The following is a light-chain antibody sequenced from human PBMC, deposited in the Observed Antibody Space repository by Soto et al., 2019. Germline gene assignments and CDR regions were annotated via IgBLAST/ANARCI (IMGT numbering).Light chain of an antibody. V-gene: IGLV2-11*01. J-gene: IGLJ1*01. CDR1: SSDVGGYNY. Sequence: QSALTQPRSASGSPGQSITISCTGTSSDVGGYNYVSWYQQHPAKAPKLIIFDVSKRPSGVPNRFSGSKSGNTASLTISGLRAEDEADYYRCSYVGRNTYVFGTGTKLTVL. CDR3: CSYVGRNTYV. CDR2: DVS.